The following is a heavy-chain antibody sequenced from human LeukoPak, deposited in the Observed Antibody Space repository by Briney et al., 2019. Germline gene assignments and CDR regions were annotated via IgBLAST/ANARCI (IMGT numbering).Heavy chain of an antibody. CDR2: ISGSGGST. CDR3: AKAQRNLWTAHFDY. CDR1: GFTFDDYG. J-gene: IGHJ4*02. V-gene: IGHV3-23*01. D-gene: IGHD2-21*02. Sequence: GGSLRLSCAASGFTFDDYGMSWVRQAPGKGLEWVSAISGSGGSTYYADSVKGRFTISRDNSKNTLYLQMNSLRAEDTAVYYCAKAQRNLWTAHFDYWGQGTLVTVSS.